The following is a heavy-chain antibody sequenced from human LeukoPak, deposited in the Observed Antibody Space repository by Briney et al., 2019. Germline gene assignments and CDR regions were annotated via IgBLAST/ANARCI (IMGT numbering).Heavy chain of an antibody. CDR3: ARDWAVAGTSQGENPGYYYYMDV. V-gene: IGHV4-38-2*02. CDR2: IYHSGIT. D-gene: IGHD6-19*01. CDR1: DYFISSGYGYY. Sequence: SETLSLTCTVSDYFISSGYGYYWGWIRQPPGKGLEWIGNIYHSGITYYNHFNSSLKSRVTISIDTSKNQFSLRLTSVTAADTAVYYCARDWAVAGTSQGENPGYYYYMDVWGKGTTVTISS. J-gene: IGHJ6*03.